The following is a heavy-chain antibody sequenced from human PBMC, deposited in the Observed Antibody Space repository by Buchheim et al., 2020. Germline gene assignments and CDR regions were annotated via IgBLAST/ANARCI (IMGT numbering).Heavy chain of an antibody. J-gene: IGHJ6*03. Sequence: EVQLLESGGGLIQPGGSLRLSCAASGFTFSNYVMSWVRQAPGKGLEWVSGITASGAGTYYADSVKGRFTISRDNSKNTPYLQMNSLRATDAALYYYAIRGVDNYYLDVWGKGTT. V-gene: IGHV3-23*01. CDR1: GFTFSNYV. CDR3: AIRGVDNYYLDV. D-gene: IGHD3-10*01. CDR2: ITASGAGT.